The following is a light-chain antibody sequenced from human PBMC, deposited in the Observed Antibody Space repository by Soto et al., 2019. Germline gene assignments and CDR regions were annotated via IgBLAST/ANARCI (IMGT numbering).Light chain of an antibody. CDR2: GNS. CDR1: SSNIGAGYD. V-gene: IGLV1-40*01. CDR3: QSYDSSLSVYVV. Sequence: QSVLTQPPSVSGAPGQRVTISCTGSSSNIGAGYDVHWYQQLPGTAPKLLIYGNSNRPSGVPDRFSGSKSGTSASLAITGLQAEDEADYYCQSYDSSLSVYVVFGGGTKLTVI. J-gene: IGLJ2*01.